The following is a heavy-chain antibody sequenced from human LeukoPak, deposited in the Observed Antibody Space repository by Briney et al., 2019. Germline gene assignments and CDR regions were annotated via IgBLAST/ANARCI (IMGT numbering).Heavy chain of an antibody. CDR1: GGSISSYY. V-gene: IGHV4-59*04. D-gene: IGHD3-16*02. J-gene: IGHJ5*02. CDR2: IYYSGST. Sequence: SETLSLTCTVSGGSISSYYWSWIRQPPGKGLEWLGYIYYSGSTYYNPSLKSRVTISVDTSKNQFSLKLSSVTAADTAVYYCARNVGSDYVWGSYRYKGWFDPWGQGTLVTVSS. CDR3: ARNVGSDYVWGSYRYKGWFDP.